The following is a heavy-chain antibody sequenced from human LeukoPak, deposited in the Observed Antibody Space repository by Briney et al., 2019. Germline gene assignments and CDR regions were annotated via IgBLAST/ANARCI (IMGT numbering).Heavy chain of an antibody. CDR2: IFTDGHHT. CDR1: GFTFRKHA. D-gene: IGHD3-16*02. CDR3: AKNRGFRGVIVLPPLDS. J-gene: IGHJ4*02. V-gene: IGHV3-23*01. Sequence: SGGSLRLSCAASGFTFRKHAMSWVRQAPGKRLEWVSSIFTDGHHTYNADSVKGRFAISRDYSKDTLSLQMNSLRAEDTAVYYCAKNRGFRGVIVLPPLDSWGQGTLVTVSS.